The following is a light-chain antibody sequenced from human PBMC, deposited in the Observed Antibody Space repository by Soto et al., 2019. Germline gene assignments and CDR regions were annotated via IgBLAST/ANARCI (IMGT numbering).Light chain of an antibody. V-gene: IGKV3-20*01. CDR3: QQYGYAPPNA. CDR2: GAT. J-gene: IGKJ2*01. CDR1: QSVSSSY. Sequence: EIVLTQSPGTLSLSPGERATLSCRASQSVSSSYLAWYQQKPGQAPRVLIHGATSTATCIPDRLSGSGSGTDFTLTISGLESVDFGVYFCQQYGYAPPNAFGQGTKVEIK.